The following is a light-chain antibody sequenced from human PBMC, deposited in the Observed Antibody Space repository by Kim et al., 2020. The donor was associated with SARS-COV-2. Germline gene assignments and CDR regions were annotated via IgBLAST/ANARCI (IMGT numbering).Light chain of an antibody. V-gene: IGLV2-14*03. CDR2: DVT. Sequence: QSALTQPASVSGSPGQSITLSCTGTSSDVGGYNYVSWYQHHPGKAPKLLIYDVTKRPSEISIRFSGSKSGNTASLTISGLQTEDEANYYCSSQTSVSTVIFGGGTQLTVL. J-gene: IGLJ2*01. CDR1: SSDVGGYNY. CDR3: SSQTSVSTVI.